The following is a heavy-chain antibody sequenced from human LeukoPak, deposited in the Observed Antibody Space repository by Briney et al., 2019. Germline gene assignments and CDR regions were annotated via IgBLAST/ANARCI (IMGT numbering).Heavy chain of an antibody. CDR2: IYYSGST. V-gene: IGHV4-61*05. J-gene: IGHJ4*02. D-gene: IGHD6-19*01. CDR1: GDSISSNHYY. Sequence: SETLSLTCTVSGDSISSNHYYWGWIRQPPGKGLEWIGYIYYSGSTNYNPSLKSRVTISVDTSKNQFSLKLSSVTAADTAVYYCARGGGWYQYVDYWGQGTLVTVSS. CDR3: ARGGGWYQYVDY.